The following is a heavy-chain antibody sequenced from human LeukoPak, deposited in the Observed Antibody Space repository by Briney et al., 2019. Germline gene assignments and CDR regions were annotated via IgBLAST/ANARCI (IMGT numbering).Heavy chain of an antibody. D-gene: IGHD2-15*01. CDR3: ARHLTATNFSFDY. Sequence: SETLSLTCTVSGGSISSYYWSWIRQPPGKGLEWIGYIYYSGSTSYNPSLKSRVTISADTSKNQFSLKLNSVTATDTAVYYCARHLTATNFSFDYWAQGTLVTVSS. V-gene: IGHV4-59*08. CDR2: IYYSGST. J-gene: IGHJ4*02. CDR1: GGSISSYY.